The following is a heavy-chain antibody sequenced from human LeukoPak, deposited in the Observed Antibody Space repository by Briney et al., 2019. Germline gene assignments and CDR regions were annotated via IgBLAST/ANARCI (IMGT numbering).Heavy chain of an antibody. V-gene: IGHV1-46*01. CDR3: ARDVYSGSPRGAFDI. D-gene: IGHD1-26*01. J-gene: IGHJ3*02. Sequence: ASVKVSCKASGYTFTSYYMHWVRQAPGQGLEWMGIINPSGGSTSYAQKFQGRVTMTRDTSTSTVYMELSSLRSEDTAVYYCARDVYSGSPRGAFDIWGQGTMVTVSS. CDR2: INPSGGST. CDR1: GYTFTSYY.